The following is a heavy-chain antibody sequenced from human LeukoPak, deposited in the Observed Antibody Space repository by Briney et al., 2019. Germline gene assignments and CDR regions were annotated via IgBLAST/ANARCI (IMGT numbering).Heavy chain of an antibody. J-gene: IGHJ1*01. CDR2: FSSSGNYI. D-gene: IGHD3-16*02. CDR3: ASAQGGVILPDYFHH. V-gene: IGHV3-21*01. Sequence: GASLRLSCKASGYTFSSYQMNWVRPAPGQGLPWLSSFSSSGNYIYYADSLKGRFTISRDNAKNSLYLQMNSLRADDTAVYFCASAQGGVILPDYFHHWGQGTLVTVSS. CDR1: GYTFSSYQ.